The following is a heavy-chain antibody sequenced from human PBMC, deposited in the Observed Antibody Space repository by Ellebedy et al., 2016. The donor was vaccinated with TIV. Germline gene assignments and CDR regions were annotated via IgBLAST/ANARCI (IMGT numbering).Heavy chain of an antibody. V-gene: IGHV4-59*01. D-gene: IGHD3-22*01. CDR3: ARVAYYYDSRGYYYYYYYGMDV. CDR1: GGSISSYY. Sequence: SETLSLXXTVSGGSISSYYWSWIRQPPGKGLEWIGYIYYSGSTNYNPSLKSRVTISVDTSKNQFSLKLSSVTAADTAVYYCARVAYYYDSRGYYYYYYYGMDVWGQGTTVTVSS. CDR2: IYYSGST. J-gene: IGHJ6*02.